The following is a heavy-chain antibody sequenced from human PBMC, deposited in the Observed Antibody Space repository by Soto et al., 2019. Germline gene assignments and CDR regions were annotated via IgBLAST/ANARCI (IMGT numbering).Heavy chain of an antibody. J-gene: IGHJ5*02. CDR1: GYTFTGYY. CDR3: ASGAALNWNYSYRPNWFDP. V-gene: IGHV1-2*02. CDR2: INPNSGGI. Sequence: ASVKVSCKASGYTFTGYYMHWVRQAPGQGLEWMGWINPNSGGINYAQKFQGRVTMTRDTSISTAYMELSRLRSDDTAVYYCASGAALNWNYSYRPNWFDPWGQGTLVTVSS. D-gene: IGHD1-7*01.